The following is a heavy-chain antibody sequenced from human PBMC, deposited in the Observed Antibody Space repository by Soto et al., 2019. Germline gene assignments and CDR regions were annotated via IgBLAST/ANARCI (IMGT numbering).Heavy chain of an antibody. J-gene: IGHJ3*02. CDR2: INHHGST. CDR3: ASLGRAVADTSRVRAFDI. CDR1: GGSFSGYY. D-gene: IGHD6-19*01. Sequence: PSETLSLTCAVYGGSFSGYYWSWIRQPPGKGLEWIGEINHHGSTNYNPSLQSRVTISVDTSKNQFSVKLTSVTAADAAVYYCASLGRAVADTSRVRAFDIWGQGTMVTVSS. V-gene: IGHV4-34*01.